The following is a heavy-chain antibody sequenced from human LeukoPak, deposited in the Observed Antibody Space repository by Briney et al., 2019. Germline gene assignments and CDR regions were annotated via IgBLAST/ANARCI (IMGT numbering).Heavy chain of an antibody. D-gene: IGHD6-6*01. CDR2: TYYRSKWSS. CDR1: GDSVSSKSAA. CDR3: TRQRSTSTDYYGMDV. V-gene: IGHV6-1*01. Sequence: SRTLSLTCAISGDSVSSKSAAWNWIRQSPSRGLEWLGGTYYRSKWSSGYAVSVQNRITINPDTSKNQFSLQLKSATPEDTAVYYCTRQRSTSTDYYGMDVWGQGTTVTVSS. J-gene: IGHJ6*02.